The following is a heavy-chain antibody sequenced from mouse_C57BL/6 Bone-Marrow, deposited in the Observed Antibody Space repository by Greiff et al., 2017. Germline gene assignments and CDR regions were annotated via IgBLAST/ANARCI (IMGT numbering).Heavy chain of an antibody. CDR3: AICMDY. CDR1: GYAFTNYL. CDR2: INPGSGGT. V-gene: IGHV1-54*01. Sequence: QVQLQQSGAELVRPGTSVKVSCKASGYAFTNYLIEWVKQRPGQGLEWIGVINPGSGGTNYNEKFKGKATLTADKSSSTAYMQLSSLTSEDSAVYFCAICMDYWGQGTSVTGSS. J-gene: IGHJ4*01.